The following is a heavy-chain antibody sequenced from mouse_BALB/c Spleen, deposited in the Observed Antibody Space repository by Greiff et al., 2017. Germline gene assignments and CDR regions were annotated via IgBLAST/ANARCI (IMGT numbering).Heavy chain of an antibody. CDR1: GFTFSSYA. V-gene: IGHV5-9-3*01. D-gene: IGHD2-4*01. CDR2: ISSGGSYT. CDR3: ARQRDYDQFAY. Sequence: EVQRVESGGGLVKPGGSLKLSCAASGFTFSSYAMSWVRQTPEKRLEWVATISSGGSYTYYPDSVKGRFTISRDNAKNTLYLQMSSLRSEDTAMYYCARQRDYDQFAYWGQGTLVTVSA. J-gene: IGHJ3*01.